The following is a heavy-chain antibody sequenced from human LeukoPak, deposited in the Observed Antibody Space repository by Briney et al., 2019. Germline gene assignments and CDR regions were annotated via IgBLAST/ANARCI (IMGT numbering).Heavy chain of an antibody. D-gene: IGHD6-6*01. Sequence: GGSLRLSCAASGFTFSSYGMHWVRQAPGKGLEWVAFIRYDGSNKYYADSVKGRFTISRDNSKNTLYLQMNSLRAEDTAVYYCVPGEYSSSSPIDYWGQGTLVTVSS. CDR1: GFTFSSYG. V-gene: IGHV3-30*02. CDR3: VPGEYSSSSPIDY. J-gene: IGHJ4*02. CDR2: IRYDGSNK.